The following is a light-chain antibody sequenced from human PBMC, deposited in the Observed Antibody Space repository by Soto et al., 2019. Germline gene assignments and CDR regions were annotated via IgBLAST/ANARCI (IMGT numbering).Light chain of an antibody. CDR3: SSYTVINTAV. V-gene: IGLV2-14*01. CDR1: TSDVGAYNY. CDR2: EVA. Sequence: QSALTQPASVSGSPGQSVSISCTGSTSDVGAYNYVAWYQHKPGKAPRLLIYEVAHRPSGISPRFSGSKSGNTASLTISGLQTDDEADYYCSSYTVINTAVFGGGTKLTVL. J-gene: IGLJ3*02.